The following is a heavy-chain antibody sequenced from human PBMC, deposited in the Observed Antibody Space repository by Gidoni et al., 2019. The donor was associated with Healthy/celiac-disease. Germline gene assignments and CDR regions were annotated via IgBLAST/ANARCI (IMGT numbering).Heavy chain of an antibody. Sequence: VQLVGSGGGVVQSGRAVRRPCTASGFNFSSNAMHWVREAPGKGLEWVAVISYDGSNKYYADAVKGRFTSSRDNSKNTLYLQMNSLRAEDTAVYYCAREHVYDSSGSDYWGQGTLVTVSS. D-gene: IGHD3-22*01. CDR1: GFNFSSNA. J-gene: IGHJ4*02. CDR2: ISYDGSNK. V-gene: IGHV3-30*04. CDR3: AREHVYDSSGSDY.